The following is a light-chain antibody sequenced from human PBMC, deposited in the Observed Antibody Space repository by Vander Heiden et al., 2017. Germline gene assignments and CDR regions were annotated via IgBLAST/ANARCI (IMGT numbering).Light chain of an antibody. Sequence: ETELTQSPGTLSLSPGERATLPCRASQSVNSYLAWYQQKPGQAPRLLIYDASNRATGIPARFSGSGSGTDFTLTISSLEPEDSAVYYCQQRSNWQITFGQGTRLEIK. J-gene: IGKJ5*01. V-gene: IGKV3-11*01. CDR2: DAS. CDR1: QSVNSY. CDR3: QQRSNWQIT.